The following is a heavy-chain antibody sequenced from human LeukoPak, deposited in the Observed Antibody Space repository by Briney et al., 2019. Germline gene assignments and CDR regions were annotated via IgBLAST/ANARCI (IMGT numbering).Heavy chain of an antibody. V-gene: IGHV4-39*01. D-gene: IGHD6-6*01. CDR2: IYYSGST. Sequence: SETLSLTCTVSGGSISSGDYYWGWIRQPPGKGLEWIGSIYYSGSTYYNPSLKSRVTISVDTSKNQFSLKLSSVTAADTAVYYCARRAQLAPRQPRDYWGQGTLVTVSS. J-gene: IGHJ4*02. CDR3: ARRAQLAPRQPRDY. CDR1: GGSISSGDYY.